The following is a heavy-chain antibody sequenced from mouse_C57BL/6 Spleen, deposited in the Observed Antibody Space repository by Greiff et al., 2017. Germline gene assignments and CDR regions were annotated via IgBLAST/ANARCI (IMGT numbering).Heavy chain of an antibody. D-gene: IGHD2-1*01. CDR2: ISDGGSYT. J-gene: IGHJ4*01. CDR3: ARDERDYGNYLDYAMDY. V-gene: IGHV5-4*01. CDR1: GFTFSSYA. Sequence: EVKLVESGGGLVKPGGSLKLSCAASGFTFSSYAMSWVRQTPEKRLEWVATISDGGSYTYYPDNVKGRFTISRDNAKNNLYLQMSHLKSEDTAMYYCARDERDYGNYLDYAMDYWGQGTSVTVSS.